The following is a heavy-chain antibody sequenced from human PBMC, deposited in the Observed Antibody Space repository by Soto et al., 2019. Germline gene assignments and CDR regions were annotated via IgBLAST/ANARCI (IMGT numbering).Heavy chain of an antibody. J-gene: IGHJ4*01. CDR1: GFTFSSYG. V-gene: IGHV3-30*18. D-gene: IGHD1-20*01. CDR3: AKVRCLYNWDDKRDFFDY. Sequence: PGGSLRLSCAASGFTFSSYGMHWVRQAPGKGLEWVAVISYDGSNKYYADSVKGRFTISRDNSKNTLYLQMNSLRAEDTAVYYCAKVRCLYNWDDKRDFFDYWGQGTFVTGSS. CDR2: ISYDGSNK.